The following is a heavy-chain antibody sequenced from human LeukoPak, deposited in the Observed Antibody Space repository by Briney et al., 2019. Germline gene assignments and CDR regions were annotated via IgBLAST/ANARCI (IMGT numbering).Heavy chain of an antibody. CDR2: INQDGSAK. Sequence: GGSLRLSCADSGFTFSNSWMAWVRQAPGRGLEWVANINQDGSAKTCVDSVKGRFTISRDNANNSLYLQMNSLRAEDTAVYYCARDSGYNAFDYWGQGTLVTVSS. D-gene: IGHD5-12*01. CDR3: ARDSGYNAFDY. V-gene: IGHV3-7*05. CDR1: GFTFSNSW. J-gene: IGHJ4*02.